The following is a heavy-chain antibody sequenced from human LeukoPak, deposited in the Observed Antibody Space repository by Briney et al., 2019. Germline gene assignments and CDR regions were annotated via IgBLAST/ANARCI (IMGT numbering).Heavy chain of an antibody. CDR3: ASGNWNLPKSFDY. J-gene: IGHJ4*02. CDR2: ISSSSSYI. CDR1: GFTFSSYS. D-gene: IGHD1-1*01. V-gene: IGHV3-21*01. Sequence: PGGSLRLSCAAFGFTFSSYSMNWVRQAPGKGLEWVSSISSSSSYIYYADSVKGRFTISRDNAKNSLYLQMNSLRAEDTAVYYCASGNWNLPKSFDYWGQRTLGTVSS.